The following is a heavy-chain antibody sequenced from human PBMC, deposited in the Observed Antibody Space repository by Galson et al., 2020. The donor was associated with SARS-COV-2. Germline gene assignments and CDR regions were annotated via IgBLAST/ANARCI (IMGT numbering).Heavy chain of an antibody. CDR3: ARARGTGFTKWFDP. J-gene: IGHJ5*02. D-gene: IGHD1-1*01. CDR1: GYDISTYW. Sequence: KIWESLKIPCEGSGYDISTYWIIWVRQAPGQGLESMGRIDPSDSYINYSPSFQGHVTISVDKSTNAVYLQWGSLKSSDTAMYYCARARGTGFTKWFDPWGQGTLVTVSS. V-gene: IGHV5-10-1*01. CDR2: IDPSDSYI.